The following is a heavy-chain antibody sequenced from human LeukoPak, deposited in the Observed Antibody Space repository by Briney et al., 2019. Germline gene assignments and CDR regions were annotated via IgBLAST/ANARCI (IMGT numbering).Heavy chain of an antibody. D-gene: IGHD5-12*01. CDR2: VYDNDIS. CDR3: ARGLVLATDDAFDI. J-gene: IGHJ3*02. Sequence: PSETLSLTCSVSGASIRSYFWSWIRQSPGKGLEWIGYVYDNDISNFNPSLESRVTILVDRSKSQFSLKLRSVTAADTAEYYCARGLVLATDDAFDIWGPGTMVTVSS. CDR1: GASIRSYF. V-gene: IGHV4-59*01.